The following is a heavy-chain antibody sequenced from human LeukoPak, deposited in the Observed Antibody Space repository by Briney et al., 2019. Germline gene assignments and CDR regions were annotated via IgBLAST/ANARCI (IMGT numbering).Heavy chain of an antibody. CDR2: IIPIFGTA. Sequence: SVNVSCKASGGTFSRYAISWVRQAPGQGLEWMGGIIPIFGTANYAQKFQGRVTITADELTSTAYMEVSSLRSEDTAVYYCARAYSGYDFFDYWGQGSLVTVSS. CDR1: GGTFSRYA. CDR3: ARAYSGYDFFDY. J-gene: IGHJ4*02. V-gene: IGHV1-69*13. D-gene: IGHD5-12*01.